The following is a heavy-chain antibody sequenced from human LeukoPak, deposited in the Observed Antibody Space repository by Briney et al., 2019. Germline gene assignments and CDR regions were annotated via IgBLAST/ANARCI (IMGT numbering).Heavy chain of an antibody. J-gene: IGHJ1*01. CDR1: GFTFSSYS. Sequence: PGGSLRLSCAASGFTFSSYSRNWVRQAPGKGLEWVSYISSSSSTIYYADSVKGRFTISRDNAKNSLYLQMNSLRDEDTAVYYCATNCGGDCYSSFEYFQHWGQGTLVTVSS. D-gene: IGHD2-21*01. CDR3: ATNCGGDCYSSFEYFQH. V-gene: IGHV3-48*02. CDR2: ISSSSSTI.